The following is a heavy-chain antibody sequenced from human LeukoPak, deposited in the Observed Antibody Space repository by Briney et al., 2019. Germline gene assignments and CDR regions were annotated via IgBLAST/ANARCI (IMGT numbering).Heavy chain of an antibody. CDR3: ARGSRSGDY. Sequence: GASVKVSCKASGGTFSSYAINWVRQATGQGLEWMGWMNPNSGNTGYAQKFQGRVTMTRNISTSTAYMELSSLRSEDTAVYYCARGSRSGDYWGQGTQVTVSS. D-gene: IGHD3-10*01. J-gene: IGHJ4*02. CDR2: MNPNSGNT. CDR1: GGTFSSYA. V-gene: IGHV1-8*02.